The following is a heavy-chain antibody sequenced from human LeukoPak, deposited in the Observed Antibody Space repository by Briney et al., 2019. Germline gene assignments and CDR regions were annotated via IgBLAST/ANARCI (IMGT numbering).Heavy chain of an antibody. CDR1: GFTFSSYG. CDR2: ISYDGSNK. CDR3: AKGDYYDSSGYSTSHFDY. Sequence: GGSLRLSCAASGFTFSSYGMHWDRQAPGKGLEWVAVISYDGSNKYYADSVKGRFTISRDNSKNTLYLQMNSLRPEDTAVYYCAKGDYYDSSGYSTSHFDYWGQGTLVTVSS. J-gene: IGHJ4*02. V-gene: IGHV3-30*18. D-gene: IGHD3-22*01.